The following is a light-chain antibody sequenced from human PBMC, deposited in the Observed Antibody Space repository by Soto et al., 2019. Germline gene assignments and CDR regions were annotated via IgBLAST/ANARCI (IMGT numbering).Light chain of an antibody. CDR3: QQYNNWPLT. CDR1: ESVSSY. CDR2: GAS. J-gene: IGKJ4*01. Sequence: EIVLTHSPATLSLSPGERATLSCRASESVSSYLAWYQQKPGQAPRLLIHGASTRAPGIPARFSGRGSGADFTLTISSLEPEDFAVYYCQQYNNWPLTFGGGTKVDIK. V-gene: IGKV3-11*01.